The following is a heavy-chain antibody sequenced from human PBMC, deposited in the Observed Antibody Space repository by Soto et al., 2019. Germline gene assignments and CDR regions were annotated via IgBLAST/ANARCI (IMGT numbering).Heavy chain of an antibody. CDR2: ISGSSSDT. Sequence: QVQLVESGGGLVKPGESLRLSCEASGFTFSDYYMSWIRQAPGKGLEWISYISGSSSDTNYADSVKGRFTISRDNAKNSLYLQMNCLGDDDTAVYYWTRGDRVPDCWGEGALVTVSS. CDR1: GFTFSDYY. V-gene: IGHV3-11*05. J-gene: IGHJ4*02. CDR3: TRGDRVPDC. D-gene: IGHD5-12*01.